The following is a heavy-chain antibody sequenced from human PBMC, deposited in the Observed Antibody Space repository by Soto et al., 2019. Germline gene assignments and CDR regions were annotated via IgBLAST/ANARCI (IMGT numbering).Heavy chain of an antibody. Sequence: SQTLSLTCAISGDSVSSNSATWTWIRQSPSRGLEWLGGTYYRSKWYNDYAVSVKRRLSIKPDTSKNQFSLQLNSVTPDDTAVYYCARGGGSKLNYYYGIDVWGQGTTGTVSS. J-gene: IGHJ6*02. D-gene: IGHD3-16*01. CDR2: TYYRSKWYN. CDR3: ARGGGSKLNYYYGIDV. V-gene: IGHV6-1*01. CDR1: GDSVSSNSAT.